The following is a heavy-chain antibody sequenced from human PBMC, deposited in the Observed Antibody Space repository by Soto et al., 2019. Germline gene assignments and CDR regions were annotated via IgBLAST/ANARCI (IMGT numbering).Heavy chain of an antibody. D-gene: IGHD6-19*01. V-gene: IGHV3-33*01. J-gene: IGHJ4*02. CDR2: IWYDGSNE. CDR3: ARDFSGWYEFDY. Sequence: GGSLRLSCAASGFTFSSYGMHWVRQAPGKGLEWVAVIWYDGSNEYYADSVKGRFTISRDNSKNTLYLQMNSLRAEDTAVYYCARDFSGWYEFDYWGQGTLVTVSS. CDR1: GFTFSSYG.